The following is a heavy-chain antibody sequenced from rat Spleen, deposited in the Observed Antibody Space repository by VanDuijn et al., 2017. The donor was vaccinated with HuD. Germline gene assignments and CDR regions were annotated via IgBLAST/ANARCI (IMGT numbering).Heavy chain of an antibody. CDR1: GFSLTSYN. Sequence: QVQLKETGPGLVQPTQTLSITCTVSGFSLTSYNVHWVRQPPGKGLEWMGVMWSGGSTDYNSALKSRLSISRNTTKNQVFLKMNSLQSEDTTTYYCARENPWGGYGSYGYFDFWGPGTMVTVSS. V-gene: IGHV2-45*01. CDR2: MWSGGST. CDR3: ARENPWGGYGSYGYFDF. J-gene: IGHJ1*01. D-gene: IGHD1-3*01.